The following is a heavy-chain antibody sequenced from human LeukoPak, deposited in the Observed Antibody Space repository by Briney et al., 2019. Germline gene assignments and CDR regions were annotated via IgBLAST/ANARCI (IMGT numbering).Heavy chain of an antibody. Sequence: GESLKISCQASGYTFTNHWVAWVRQVPGKGLEWLGIVNPYDADTRYGPSFEGQVTISAGKSINTAFLQWRSLKASDTAIYFCARGTGGYQYDYWGQGIRVIVSS. J-gene: IGHJ4*02. D-gene: IGHD2-2*01. CDR2: VNPYDADT. CDR3: ARGTGGYQYDY. V-gene: IGHV5-51*01. CDR1: GYTFTNHW.